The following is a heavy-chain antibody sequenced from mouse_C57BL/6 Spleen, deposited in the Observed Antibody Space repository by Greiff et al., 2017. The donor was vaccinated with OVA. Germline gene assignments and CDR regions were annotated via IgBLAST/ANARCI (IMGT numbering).Heavy chain of an antibody. D-gene: IGHD1-1*01. CDR1: GYTFTSYW. CDR3: ARGGITTVVARYWYFDV. J-gene: IGHJ1*03. Sequence: QVQLQQSGAELVRPGSSVKLSCKASGYTFTSYWMHWVKQRPIQGLEWIGNIDPSDSETHYNQKFKDKATLTVDKSSSTAYMQLSSLTSEDSAVYYCARGGITTVVARYWYFDVWGTGTTVTVSS. CDR2: IDPSDSET. V-gene: IGHV1-52*01.